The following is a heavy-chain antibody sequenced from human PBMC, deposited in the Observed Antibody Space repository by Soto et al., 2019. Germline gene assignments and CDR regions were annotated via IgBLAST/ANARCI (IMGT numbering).Heavy chain of an antibody. CDR2: INPNSGGT. V-gene: IGHV1-2*04. J-gene: IGHJ4*02. D-gene: IGHD2-2*01. CDR1: GYTFTGYY. Sequence: ASVKVSCKASGYTFTGYYMHWVRQAPGQGLEWMGWINPNSGGTNYAQKFQGWVTMTRDTSISTAYMELSRLRSDDTAVYYCARVSCSSTSCHDPDFDYWGQGTLVTVSS. CDR3: ARVSCSSTSCHDPDFDY.